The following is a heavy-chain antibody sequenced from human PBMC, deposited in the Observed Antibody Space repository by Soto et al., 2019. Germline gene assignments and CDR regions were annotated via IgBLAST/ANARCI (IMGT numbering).Heavy chain of an antibody. CDR2: IYYSGST. D-gene: IGHD3-22*01. J-gene: IGHJ6*02. CDR3: ARDRGYDSSGNYGMDV. V-gene: IGHV4-59*01. Sequence: AETLSLTCTGSGGSISSYYWSWIRQPPGKGLEWIVYIYYSGSTNYNPSLKSRVTISVDTSKNQFSLKLSSVTAADTAVYYCARDRGYDSSGNYGMDVWGQGTTVTVSS. CDR1: GGSISSYY.